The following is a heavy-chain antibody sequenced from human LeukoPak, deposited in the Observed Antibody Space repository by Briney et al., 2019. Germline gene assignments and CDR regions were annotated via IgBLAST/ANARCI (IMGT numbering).Heavy chain of an antibody. CDR1: GFTFSSHA. D-gene: IGHD3-3*01. CDR2: ISSSGSST. J-gene: IGHJ5*02. CDR3: AKDGRGVVTNWFDP. Sequence: PGGSLRLSCAASGFTFSSHAVSWVRQPPGKGLEWVSAISSSGSSTYYADSVKGRFTISRDNSKNTLYLQMSSLRAEDTAVYYCAKDGRGVVTNWFDPWGQGTLVTVSS. V-gene: IGHV3-23*01.